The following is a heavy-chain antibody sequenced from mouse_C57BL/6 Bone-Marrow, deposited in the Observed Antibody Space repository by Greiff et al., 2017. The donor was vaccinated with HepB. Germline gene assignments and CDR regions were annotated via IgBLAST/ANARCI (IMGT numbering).Heavy chain of an antibody. V-gene: IGHV1-81*01. CDR2: IYPRSGNT. CDR1: GYTFTSYG. CDR3: ARLLYAMDY. Sequence: QVQLKQSGAELARPGASVKLSCKASGYTFTSYGISWVKQRTGQGLEWIGEIYPRSGNTYYNEKFKGKATLTADKSSSTAYMELRSLTSEDSAVYFCARLLYAMDYWGQGTSVTVSS. J-gene: IGHJ4*01.